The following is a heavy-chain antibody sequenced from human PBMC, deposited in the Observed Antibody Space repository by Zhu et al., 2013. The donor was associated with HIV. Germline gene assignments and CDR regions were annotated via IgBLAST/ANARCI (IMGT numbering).Heavy chain of an antibody. CDR1: GGTFSSYA. CDR3: ARDGVPYYYDSSGYYSGWYFDL. J-gene: IGHJ2*01. V-gene: IGHV1-69*01. CDR2: IIPIFGTA. D-gene: IGHD3-22*01. Sequence: QVQLLQSGAEVKKPGSSVKVSCKASGGTFSSYAISWVRQAPGQGLEWMGGIIPIFGTANYAQKFQGRVTITADESTSTAYMELSSLRSEDTAVYYCARDGVPYYYDSSGYYSGWYFDLWGRGTLVTVSS.